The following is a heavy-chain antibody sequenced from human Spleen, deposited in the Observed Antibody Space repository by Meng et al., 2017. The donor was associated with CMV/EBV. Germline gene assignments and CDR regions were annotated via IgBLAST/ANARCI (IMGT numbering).Heavy chain of an antibody. CDR1: GVPMNNFY. Sequence: HVQIQKSGPGRVKPSETLSLTCSVSGVPMNNFYWSWIRQPAGKGLEWIGRIYISGDTNYNPSLKSRVTISKDTSKNQISLRLTSVTAADTAVYYCATGSGDFDHWGRGTLVTVSS. CDR2: IYISGDT. J-gene: IGHJ4*02. CDR3: ATGSGDFDH. V-gene: IGHV4-4*07. D-gene: IGHD1-26*01.